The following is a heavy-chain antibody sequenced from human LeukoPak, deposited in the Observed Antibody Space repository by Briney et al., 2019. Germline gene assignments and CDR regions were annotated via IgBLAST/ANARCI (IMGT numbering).Heavy chain of an antibody. CDR1: GYTLTTYY. D-gene: IGHD5-18*01. CDR3: AREWRIQLYLPDY. Sequence: ASVKVSCKASGYTLTTYYIHWVRQAPGQGLEWMGIINPSIDSINYARKFQRRVTMTSDTSTSTVYMELSDLRSEDTAVYYCAREWRIQLYLPDYWGQGTPVTVSS. J-gene: IGHJ4*02. CDR2: INPSIDSI. V-gene: IGHV1-46*01.